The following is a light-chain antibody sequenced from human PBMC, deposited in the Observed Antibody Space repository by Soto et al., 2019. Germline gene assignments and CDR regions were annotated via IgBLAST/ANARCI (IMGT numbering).Light chain of an antibody. CDR1: QNIDIY. V-gene: IGKV1-39*01. Sequence: DIQMTQSRSSLSASVGDIVTITCRASQNIDIYLHWYQQKPGTAPKLLIYGASSLQSGVPSRFSGSGSGTDFTLTISSLQPEDFATYYCQQSYSTPQTFGQGTKVDI. J-gene: IGKJ1*01. CDR3: QQSYSTPQT. CDR2: GAS.